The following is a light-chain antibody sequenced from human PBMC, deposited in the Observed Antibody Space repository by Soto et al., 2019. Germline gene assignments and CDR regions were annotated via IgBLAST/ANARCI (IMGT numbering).Light chain of an antibody. CDR3: QQRSNWPLT. Sequence: EIVLTQSPATLSLSPGERATLSCRASQSVSSYLAWYQQKPGQAPRLLIYDASNRATGIPARFSGSGSGTDFTLTISSLEPEDFAVYCCQQRSNWPLTFGGGTKVEI. J-gene: IGKJ4*01. CDR2: DAS. V-gene: IGKV3-11*01. CDR1: QSVSSY.